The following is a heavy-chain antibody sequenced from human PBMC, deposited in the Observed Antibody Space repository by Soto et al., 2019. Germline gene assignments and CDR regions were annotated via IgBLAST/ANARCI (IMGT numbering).Heavy chain of an antibody. V-gene: IGHV3-30*03. CDR1: GFTFSNNG. J-gene: IGHJ4*02. D-gene: IGHD2-15*01. Sequence: QVQLVESGGGAVQPGRSLRLSCAASGFTFSNNGIHWVRQAPGKGLEWVAVISSDGINKYYADSVKGRSTISRDNSKNTLFLQMNSLRVEDTAVSYCAMDLYGGSSRFDYWGQGTLVTVSS. CDR3: AMDLYGGSSRFDY. CDR2: ISSDGINK.